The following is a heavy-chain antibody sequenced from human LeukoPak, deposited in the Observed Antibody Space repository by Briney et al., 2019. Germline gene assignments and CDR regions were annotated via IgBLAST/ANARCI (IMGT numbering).Heavy chain of an antibody. J-gene: IGHJ6*02. Sequence: GGSLRLSCAASGFTFSSYSMNWVRQAPGKGLEWVSSISSSSRYIYYADSVKGRFAISRDNAKNSLYLQMNSLRAEDTAVYYCAREYPYCSGGSCYGHYYYGMDVWGQGTTVTVSS. V-gene: IGHV3-21*01. CDR1: GFTFSSYS. D-gene: IGHD2-15*01. CDR3: AREYPYCSGGSCYGHYYYGMDV. CDR2: ISSSSRYI.